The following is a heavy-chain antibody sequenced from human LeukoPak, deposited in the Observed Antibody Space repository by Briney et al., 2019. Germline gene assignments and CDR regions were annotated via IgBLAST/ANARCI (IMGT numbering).Heavy chain of an antibody. J-gene: IGHJ5*02. V-gene: IGHV4-39*01. CDR2: IYYSGST. Sequence: PSETLSLTCTVSGGSISSSSYYWGWIRQPPGKGLEWIGSIYYSGSTYYNPSLKSRVTISVDTSKNQFSLKLSSVTAADTAVYYCARHDIMITFGGVIVIGSWFDPWGQGTLVTVSS. CDR1: GGSISSSSYY. D-gene: IGHD3-16*02. CDR3: ARHDIMITFGGVIVIGSWFDP.